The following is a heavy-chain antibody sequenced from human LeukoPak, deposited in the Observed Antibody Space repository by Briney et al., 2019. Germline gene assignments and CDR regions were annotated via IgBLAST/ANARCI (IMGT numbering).Heavy chain of an antibody. D-gene: IGHD4-17*01. V-gene: IGHV3-21*01. Sequence: GGSLRLSCAASGFTFSSYSMNWVRQAPGKGLEWVSSISSSSSYIYYADSVKGRFTISRDNAKNSLYLQMNSLRAEDTAVYYCARGLSMLTVTTLPLSVWGQGTLVTVSS. CDR2: ISSSSSYI. CDR1: GFTFSSYS. CDR3: ARGLSMLTVTTLPLSV. J-gene: IGHJ4*02.